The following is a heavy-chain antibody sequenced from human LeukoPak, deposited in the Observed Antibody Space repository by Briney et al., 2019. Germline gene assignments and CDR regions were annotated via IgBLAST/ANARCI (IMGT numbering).Heavy chain of an antibody. Sequence: ASVKVSCKASGYTFTSYGISWVRQAPGQGLEWMGWISAYNGNTNYAQKLQGRVTITTDTSTSTAYMELRGLRSDDTAVYYCARDSWEQQLMITYYYYYGMDVWGQGTTVTVSS. J-gene: IGHJ6*02. V-gene: IGHV1-18*01. D-gene: IGHD6-13*01. CDR3: ARDSWEQQLMITYYYYYGMDV. CDR2: ISAYNGNT. CDR1: GYTFTSYG.